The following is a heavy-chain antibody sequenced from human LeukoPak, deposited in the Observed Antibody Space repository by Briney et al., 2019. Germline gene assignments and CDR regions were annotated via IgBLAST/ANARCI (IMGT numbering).Heavy chain of an antibody. D-gene: IGHD3-3*01. CDR1: GFDVDDYY. V-gene: IGHV3-11*01. Sequence: PGGSLRLSCAASGFDVDDYYMDWIRQAPGKGLEWVAYISTRDNVIYYADSVKGRFAISTDSAENSVYLQLNRLTVEDTAVYYCARYTIFEYYFDYWGQGTLVTVSS. CDR3: ARYTIFEYYFDY. J-gene: IGHJ4*02. CDR2: ISTRDNVI.